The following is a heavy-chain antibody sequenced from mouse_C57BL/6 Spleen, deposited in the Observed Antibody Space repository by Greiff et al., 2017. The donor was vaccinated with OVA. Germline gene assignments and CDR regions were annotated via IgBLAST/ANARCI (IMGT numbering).Heavy chain of an antibody. V-gene: IGHV8-8*01. CDR1: GFSLSTFGMG. D-gene: IGHD2-12*01. CDR3: ARRGYYNAMDY. Sequence: QVTLKVSGPGILQPSQTLSLTCSFSGFSLSTFGMGVGWIRQPSGKGLVWLAHTWWDDDTYYNPAMKSGITSSKDTSKNQVFLKIANVDTADTATYYCARRGYYNAMDYWGQGTSVTVAS. CDR2: TWWDDDT. J-gene: IGHJ4*01.